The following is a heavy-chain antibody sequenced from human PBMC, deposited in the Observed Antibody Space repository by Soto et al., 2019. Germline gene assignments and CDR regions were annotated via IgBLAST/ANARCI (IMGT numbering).Heavy chain of an antibody. D-gene: IGHD3-10*01. J-gene: IGHJ5*02. CDR1: GYTFTSYA. Sequence: QVRLVQSGAEVMRPGASVKVSCKASGYTFTSYAVHWVRQAPGQGLEWMGWINAANGNTEYFERFWGRVTITRDISASTVHMELTGLTSDDTAVYYCARRFMSAGWLDPWGQGTLVTVSS. CDR3: ARRFMSAGWLDP. CDR2: INAANGNT. V-gene: IGHV1-3*01.